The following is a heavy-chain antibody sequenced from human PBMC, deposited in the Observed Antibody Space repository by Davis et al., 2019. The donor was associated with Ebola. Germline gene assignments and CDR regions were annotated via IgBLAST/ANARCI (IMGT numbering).Heavy chain of an antibody. CDR2: IYSSGST. V-gene: IGHV4-59*11. D-gene: IGHD6-13*01. Sequence: PSETLSLTCTVSGGSIRSHYWSWIRQPPGKGLEWIGYIYSSGSTNYNPSLKSRVTISVDTSKNQFFLKLSSVTAADTAVYYCARSSSSFTDAFDIWGQGTMVTVSS. CDR1: GGSIRSHY. CDR3: ARSSSSFTDAFDI. J-gene: IGHJ3*02.